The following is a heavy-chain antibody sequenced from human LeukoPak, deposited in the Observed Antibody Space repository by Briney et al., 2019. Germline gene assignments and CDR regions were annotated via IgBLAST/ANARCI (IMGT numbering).Heavy chain of an antibody. CDR2: IYYSGST. CDR3: ARSKDILTGYCFDY. V-gene: IGHV4-59*01. Sequence: PSETLSLTCTVSGGSISSYYWSWIRQPPGKGLEWIGYIYYSGSTNYNPSLKSRVTISVDTSKNQFSLKLSFVTAADTAVYYCARSKDILTGYCFDYWGQGTLVTVSS. CDR1: GGSISSYY. D-gene: IGHD3-9*01. J-gene: IGHJ4*02.